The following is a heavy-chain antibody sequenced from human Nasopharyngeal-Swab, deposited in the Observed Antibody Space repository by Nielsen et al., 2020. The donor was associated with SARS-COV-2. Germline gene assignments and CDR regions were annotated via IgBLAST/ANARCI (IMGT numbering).Heavy chain of an antibody. D-gene: IGHD1-26*01. J-gene: IGHJ4*02. CDR2: INAGNGNT. Sequence: ASVKVSCKASGYTFTSYAMHWVRQAPGQRLEWMGWINAGNGNTKYSQKFQGRVTITRDTSTDTAYMELSSLTSEDTAVYYCTTVAGSYGRFDYWGQGTLVTVSS. CDR3: TTVAGSYGRFDY. V-gene: IGHV1-3*01. CDR1: GYTFTSYA.